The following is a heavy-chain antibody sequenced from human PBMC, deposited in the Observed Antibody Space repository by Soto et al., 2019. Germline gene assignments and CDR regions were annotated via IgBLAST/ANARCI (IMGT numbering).Heavy chain of an antibody. CDR3: VKSSRTLGDS. CDR1: GLTFSSFA. Sequence: EVQLLESGGGLVQPGGSLRLSCAASGLTFSSFAMSWVRQAPGKGLEWVSAIDTSGGGTYYADSVKGRFTISRDNSKNTLYLQMYSLRAEDTAVYYAVKSSRTLGDSWGQGTLVTVSS. CDR2: IDTSGGGT. J-gene: IGHJ4*02. D-gene: IGHD6-13*01. V-gene: IGHV3-23*01.